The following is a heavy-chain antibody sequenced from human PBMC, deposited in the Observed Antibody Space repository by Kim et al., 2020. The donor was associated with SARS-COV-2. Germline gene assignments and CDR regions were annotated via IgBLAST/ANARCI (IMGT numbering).Heavy chain of an antibody. V-gene: IGHV3-7*01. CDR1: GFTFGNKG. Sequence: GGSLRLSCAASGFTFGNKGMSWVRQAPGKGLEWIANINQDGRANYLAVFEKGLSTISSINGNTSLPLKKNRLRADDTAYYYSRRRPSATDHWFHGTLV. CDR2: INQDGRAN. J-gene: IGHJ1*01. CDR3: RRRPSATDH. D-gene: IGHD2-15*01.